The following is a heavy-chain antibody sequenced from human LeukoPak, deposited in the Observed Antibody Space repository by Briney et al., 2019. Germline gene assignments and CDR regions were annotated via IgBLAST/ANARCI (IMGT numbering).Heavy chain of an antibody. CDR2: IYTSGIT. CDR1: GGSISSYY. J-gene: IGHJ6*03. CDR3: ARGRYESTRLSAYYYYYMDV. Sequence: SETLSLTCTVSGGSISSYYWSWIRQPAGKGLEWIGRIYTSGITIYNPSLKSRVTMSVDTSKNQFSLKLSSVTAADTAVYYCARGRYESTRLSAYYYYYMDVWGKGTTVTVSS. V-gene: IGHV4-4*07. D-gene: IGHD1-14*01.